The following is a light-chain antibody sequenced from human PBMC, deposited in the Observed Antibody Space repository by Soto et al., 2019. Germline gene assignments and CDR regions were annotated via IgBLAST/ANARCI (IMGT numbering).Light chain of an antibody. V-gene: IGKV1-27*01. CDR3: QNHDSAPIT. CDR2: AAS. J-gene: IGKJ5*01. Sequence: DIQMTQSPSTLSASVGDGVTITCRASQTISGWLAWYQQRPGKAPKLLIYAASTLQSGVPSRFSGSGSGTDFTLTISSLQPEDVATYYCQNHDSAPITFGQGTRLEIK. CDR1: QTISGW.